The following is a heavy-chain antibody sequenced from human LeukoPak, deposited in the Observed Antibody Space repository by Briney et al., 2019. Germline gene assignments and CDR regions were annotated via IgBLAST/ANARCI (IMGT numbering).Heavy chain of an antibody. CDR2: INHSGST. V-gene: IGHV4-34*01. Sequence: SETLSLTCAVYGESLSGYYWSWIRQPPGKGLEWIGEINHSGSTNYNPSLKSRVTISVDTSKNQFSLKLSSVTAADTAVYYCARVRGVRAAGIAYYYYYMDVWGKGTTVTVSS. CDR3: ARVRGVRAAGIAYYYYYMDV. CDR1: GESLSGYY. D-gene: IGHD6-13*01. J-gene: IGHJ6*03.